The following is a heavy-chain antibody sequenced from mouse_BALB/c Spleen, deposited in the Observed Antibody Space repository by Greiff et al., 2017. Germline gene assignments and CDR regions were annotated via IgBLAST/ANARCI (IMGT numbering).Heavy chain of an antibody. CDR1: GYTFTSYW. V-gene: IGHV1-69*02. D-gene: IGHD2-4*01. Sequence: QVQLQQPGAELVKPGASVKLSCKASGYTFTSYWMHWVKQRPGQGLEWIGEIDPSDSYTNYNQKFKGKATLTVDKSSSTAYMQLSSLTSEDSAVYYCARNYDSSFDYWGQGTTLTVSS. J-gene: IGHJ2*01. CDR3: ARNYDSSFDY. CDR2: IDPSDSYT.